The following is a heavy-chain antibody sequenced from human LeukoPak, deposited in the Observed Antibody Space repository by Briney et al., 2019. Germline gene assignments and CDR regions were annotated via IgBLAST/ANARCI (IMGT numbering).Heavy chain of an antibody. J-gene: IGHJ4*02. CDR2: ISSSSTYI. V-gene: IGHV3-21*04. CDR1: GFTFSSYS. Sequence: AGGSLRLSCKTSGFTFSSYSMNWVRQAPRKGLEWVSSISSSSTYIYYAESVKGRFTISRDNAKNALYLQMNSLRAEDTAVYYCAKDHQYSSGWPTRTFDYWGQGTLVTVSS. CDR3: AKDHQYSSGWPTRTFDY. D-gene: IGHD6-19*01.